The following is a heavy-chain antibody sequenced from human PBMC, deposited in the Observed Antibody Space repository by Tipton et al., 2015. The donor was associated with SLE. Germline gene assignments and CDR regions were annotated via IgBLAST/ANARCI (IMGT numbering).Heavy chain of an antibody. D-gene: IGHD3-22*01. CDR2: VKLGETT. V-gene: IGHV4-39*07. J-gene: IGHJ3*02. CDR1: GGSISSGSYY. CDR3: ARGVAHYYDSGSFDI. Sequence: LRLSCTVSGGSISSGSYYWGWIRQSPGKGLEWIGEVKLGETTNYNPSLESRVTISIDTSKNQLSLKLTSVTAADTALYYCARGVAHYYDSGSFDIWGQGTMVTVSS.